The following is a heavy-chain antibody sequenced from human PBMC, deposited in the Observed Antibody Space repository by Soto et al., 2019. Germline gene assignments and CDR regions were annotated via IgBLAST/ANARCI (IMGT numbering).Heavy chain of an antibody. CDR3: ARQVEDSNPIYFDY. CDR2: IWYDGSNK. Sequence: GGSLRLSCAASGFTFSSYGMHWVRQAPGKGLEWVAVIWYDGSNKYYADSVKGRFTISRDNSKNTLYLQMNSLRAEDTAVYYCARQVEDSNPIYFDYWGQGTLVTVSS. CDR1: GFTFSSYG. D-gene: IGHD3-22*01. J-gene: IGHJ4*02. V-gene: IGHV3-33*01.